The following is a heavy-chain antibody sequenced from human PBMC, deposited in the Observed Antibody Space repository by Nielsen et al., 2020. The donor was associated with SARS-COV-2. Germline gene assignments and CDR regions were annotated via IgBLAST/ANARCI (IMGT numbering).Heavy chain of an antibody. V-gene: IGHV3-9*01. D-gene: IGHD1-26*01. J-gene: IGHJ6*02. Sequence: GGSLRLSCAASRFTFSAYWMHWVRQAPGKGLEWVSGISWNSGSIGYADSVKGRFTISRDNAKNSLYLQMNSLRAEDTALYYCANLYSGSYDYYGMDVWGQGTTVTVSS. CDR3: ANLYSGSYDYYGMDV. CDR2: ISWNSGSI. CDR1: RFTFSAYW.